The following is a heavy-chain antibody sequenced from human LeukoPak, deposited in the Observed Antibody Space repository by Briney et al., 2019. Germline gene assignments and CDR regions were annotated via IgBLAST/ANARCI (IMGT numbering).Heavy chain of an antibody. CDR3: ANFKGKDGIKDHFDY. CDR1: GFTFINYA. CDR2: ISGSAGSS. J-gene: IGHJ4*02. Sequence: GGSLRLSCAASGFTFINYAMNWVRQAPGKGLEWVSVISGSAGSSQYADSVKGRFTISRDNSKNTVSLQMSSLRVEDTAVYYCANFKGKDGIKDHFDYWGQGTLVTVSS. D-gene: IGHD5-24*01. V-gene: IGHV3-23*01.